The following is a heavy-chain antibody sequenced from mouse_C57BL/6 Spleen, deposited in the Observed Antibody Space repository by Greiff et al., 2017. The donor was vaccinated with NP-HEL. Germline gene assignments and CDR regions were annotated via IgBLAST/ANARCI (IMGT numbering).Heavy chain of an antibody. V-gene: IGHV1-15*01. CDR2: IDPETGGT. CDR1: GYTFTDYE. CDR3: TRILYYSNYDFDY. Sequence: VQLQQSGAELVRPGASVTLSCKASGYTFTDYEMHWVKQTPVHGLEWIGAIDPETGGTAYNQKFKGKAILTADKSSSTAYMELRSLTSEDSAVYYCTRILYYSNYDFDYWGQGTTLTVSS. D-gene: IGHD2-5*01. J-gene: IGHJ2*01.